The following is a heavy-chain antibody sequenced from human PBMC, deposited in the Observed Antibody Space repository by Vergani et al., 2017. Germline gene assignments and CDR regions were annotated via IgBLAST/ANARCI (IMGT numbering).Heavy chain of an antibody. Sequence: QVQLVQSGSEVRKPGASVKVSCQVSGYSLTALTIHWVRQAPGKGLEWMGGFDPEHGEVTFAHHIQGRVTMTEDRSTDTAYMELSSLRAEDPALYYCAIGTEYYDSSGYYLDYWGQGTLVTVSS. CDR2: FDPEHGEV. CDR1: GYSLTALT. CDR3: AIGTEYYDSSGYYLDY. V-gene: IGHV1-24*01. D-gene: IGHD3-22*01. J-gene: IGHJ4*02.